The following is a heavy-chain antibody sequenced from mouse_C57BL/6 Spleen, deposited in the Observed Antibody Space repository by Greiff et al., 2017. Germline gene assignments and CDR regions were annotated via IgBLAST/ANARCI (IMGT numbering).Heavy chain of an antibody. CDR1: GYTFTEYT. J-gene: IGHJ4*01. D-gene: IGHD2-4*01. Sequence: VQLQQSGAELVKPGASVKLSCKASGYTFTEYTIHWVKQRSGQGLEWIGWVYPGSGSIKYNEKFKDKATLTADKSSSTVYMELSRLTSEDSAVYFCARHEEGNYDYSYAMDYWGQGTSVTVSS. V-gene: IGHV1-62-2*01. CDR3: ARHEEGNYDYSYAMDY. CDR2: VYPGSGSI.